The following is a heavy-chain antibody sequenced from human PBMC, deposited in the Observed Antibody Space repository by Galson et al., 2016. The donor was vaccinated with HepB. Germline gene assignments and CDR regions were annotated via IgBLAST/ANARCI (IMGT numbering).Heavy chain of an antibody. D-gene: IGHD3-22*01. CDR1: GFMFRSYP. Sequence: SLRLSCAASGFMFRSYPMHWVRQAPGKGLEWVAVISYDGSNKYDADSVKGRFTISRDNPKNTLYLQLNSLRVEDTAVYYCARDPAMFIIYSSAWNPHYGLDVWGQGTTVTVSS. V-gene: IGHV3-30-3*01. CDR2: ISYDGSNK. CDR3: ARDPAMFIIYSSAWNPHYGLDV. J-gene: IGHJ6*02.